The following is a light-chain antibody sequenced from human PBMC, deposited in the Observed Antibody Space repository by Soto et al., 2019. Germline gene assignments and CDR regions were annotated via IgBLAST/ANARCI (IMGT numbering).Light chain of an antibody. J-gene: IGKJ1*01. CDR3: QNYNSAFRT. CDR1: QGISNY. CDR2: AAS. V-gene: IGKV1-27*01. Sequence: DIHLTQSPASLSASVVDRVTITCRASQGISNYLAWYQQKSGKVPKLLIYAASTLKSGVPSRFGGSGSGTDFTLTINSLQPEDVATYYCQNYNSAFRTFGQGTKVDI.